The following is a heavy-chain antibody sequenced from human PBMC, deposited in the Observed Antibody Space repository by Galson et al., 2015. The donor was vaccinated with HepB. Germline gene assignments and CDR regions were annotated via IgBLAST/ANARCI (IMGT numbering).Heavy chain of an antibody. CDR2: ISWNSGTI. CDR1: GLKFEDYA. D-gene: IGHD3-3*01. V-gene: IGHV3-9*01. CDR3: AKEGSGFYPFDI. Sequence: SLRLSCAAYGLKFEDYAMHWVRQAPGKGLEWVSGISWNSGTIGYADSVKGRFTISRDNAKNSLYLQMNSLRAEDTAFYYCAKEGSGFYPFDIWGQGTMVTVSS. J-gene: IGHJ3*02.